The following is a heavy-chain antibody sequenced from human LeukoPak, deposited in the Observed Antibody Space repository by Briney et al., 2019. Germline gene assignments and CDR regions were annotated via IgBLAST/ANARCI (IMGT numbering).Heavy chain of an antibody. V-gene: IGHV1-69*13. CDR1: GGTFSSYA. J-gene: IGHJ3*02. D-gene: IGHD4-17*01. CDR2: IIPIFGTA. Sequence: ASVKVSCKASGGTFSSYAISWVRQAPGQGLEWMGGIIPIFGTANYAQKFQGRVTITADESTSTAYMELSSLRSEDTAVYYCAREKGATVTTTLFAFDIWGQGTMVTVPS. CDR3: AREKGATVTTTLFAFDI.